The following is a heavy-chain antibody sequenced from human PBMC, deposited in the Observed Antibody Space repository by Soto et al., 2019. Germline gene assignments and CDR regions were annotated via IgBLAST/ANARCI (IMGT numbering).Heavy chain of an antibody. CDR3: ARDSGMIRGNYGMDV. Sequence: GGSLRLSCAASGFIVRSNYMTWVRQAPGKGLEWVSVIYSSGNIYYPDSVKGRFTTSRDNSQNTFFLQMNSLRAEDTAVYYCARDSGMIRGNYGMDVWGQGTTVTVSS. D-gene: IGHD3-10*01. CDR2: IYSSGNI. V-gene: IGHV3-53*01. CDR1: GFIVRSNY. J-gene: IGHJ6*02.